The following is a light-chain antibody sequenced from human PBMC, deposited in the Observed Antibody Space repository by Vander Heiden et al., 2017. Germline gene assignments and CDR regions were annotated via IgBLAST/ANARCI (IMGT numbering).Light chain of an antibody. V-gene: IGLV2-14*01. CDR2: DVS. J-gene: IGLJ1*01. Sequence: QSALTHPASVSGSPGQSIHISCTGTSSDVGGYNYVSWYQQHPGKAPKLMIYDVSNRPSGVSNRFSGSKSGNTASLTISGLQAEDEADYYCSSYTSSSTLYVFGTGTKVTVL. CDR3: SSYTSSSTLYV. CDR1: SSDVGGYNY.